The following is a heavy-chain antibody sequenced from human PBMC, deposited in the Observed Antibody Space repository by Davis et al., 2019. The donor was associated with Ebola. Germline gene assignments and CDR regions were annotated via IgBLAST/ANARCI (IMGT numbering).Heavy chain of an antibody. Sequence: PGGSLRLSCKGSGYSFTSYWIGWVRQMLGKGLEWMGINYPGDSNTRYSPSFQGQVTISADKSISTAYLQWSSLKASDTAMYYFARLENGDYVFDYWGQGTLVTVSS. CDR3: ARLENGDYVFDY. V-gene: IGHV5-51*01. D-gene: IGHD4-17*01. CDR1: GYSFTSYW. J-gene: IGHJ4*02. CDR2: NYPGDSNT.